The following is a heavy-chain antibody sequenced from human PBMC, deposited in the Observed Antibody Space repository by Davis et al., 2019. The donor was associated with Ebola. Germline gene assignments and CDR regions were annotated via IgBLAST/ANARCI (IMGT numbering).Heavy chain of an antibody. CDR1: GYRFSSYW. CDR2: IYPDDSDT. J-gene: IGHJ4*02. D-gene: IGHD3-10*01. CDR3: ARLRPKFDFDY. Sequence: GESLKISCKGSGYRFSSYWIGWVRQMPGKGLEWMGIIYPDDSDTRYSPSFQGQVTISADKSISTAYLQWSSLKASDTAMYYCARLRPKFDFDYWGQGTLVTVSS. V-gene: IGHV5-51*01.